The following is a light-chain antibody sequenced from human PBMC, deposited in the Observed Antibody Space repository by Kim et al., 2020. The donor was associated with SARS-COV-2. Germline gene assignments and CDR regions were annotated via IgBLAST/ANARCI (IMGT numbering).Light chain of an antibody. Sequence: SSELTQDPAVSVALGQTVRITCQGDSLRSYYATWYQQKPGQAPIVVIYGKNNRPSGIPDRFSGSNSGNTASLTITGTQAGDEADYYRNSRDSNDNVVFGGGTKLTVL. CDR2: GKN. CDR1: SLRSYY. CDR3: NSRDSNDNVV. V-gene: IGLV3-19*01. J-gene: IGLJ2*01.